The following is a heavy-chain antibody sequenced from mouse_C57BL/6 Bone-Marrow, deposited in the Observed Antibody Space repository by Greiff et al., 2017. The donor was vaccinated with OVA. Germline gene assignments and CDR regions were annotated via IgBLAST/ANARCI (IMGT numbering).Heavy chain of an antibody. CDR1: GYTFTSYW. Sequence: QVQLQQPGAELVMPGASVKLSCKASGYTFTSYWMHWVKQRPGQGLEWIGEIDPSDSYTNYNQKFKGKSTLTVDKSSSTAYMQLSSLTSEDSAVYYCAREEETRTGWFAYWGQGTLVTVSA. D-gene: IGHD3-1*01. J-gene: IGHJ3*01. V-gene: IGHV1-69*01. CDR3: AREEETRTGWFAY. CDR2: IDPSDSYT.